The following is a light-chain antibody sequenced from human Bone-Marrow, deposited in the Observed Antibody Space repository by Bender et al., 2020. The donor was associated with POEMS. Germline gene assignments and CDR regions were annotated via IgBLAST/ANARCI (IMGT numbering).Light chain of an antibody. CDR3: AVWDDSLNGWV. Sequence: QSVLTQPPSVSGVPGQTVTISCAGGSSNIGAYAVNWYQHLPGTAPKLLIYSSHRRPSGFPDRFSGSKSGNTASLTVSGLPAEDESDYYCAVWDDSLNGWVFGGGTKLTVL. J-gene: IGLJ3*02. CDR1: SSNIGAYA. V-gene: IGLV1-44*01. CDR2: SSH.